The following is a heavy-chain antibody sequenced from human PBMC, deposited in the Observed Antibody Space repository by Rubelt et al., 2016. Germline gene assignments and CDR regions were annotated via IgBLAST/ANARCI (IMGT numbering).Heavy chain of an antibody. Sequence: EVQLVESGGGLVQPGGSLKLSCAASGFTFSGSTIHWVRQASGRGLEWVGRITTKADSYATAYPASVKGRFTFSRDDSKNTAYLQMSSLRSEDTAVYYCVRDPSYGDYYFDYWGQGTLVSVSS. CDR1: GFTFSGST. J-gene: IGHJ4*02. CDR3: VRDPSYGDYYFDY. V-gene: IGHV3-73*01. D-gene: IGHD4-17*01. CDR2: ITTKADSYAT.